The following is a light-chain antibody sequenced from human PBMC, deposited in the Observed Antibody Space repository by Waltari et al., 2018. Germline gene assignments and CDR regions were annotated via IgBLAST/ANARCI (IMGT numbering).Light chain of an antibody. J-gene: IGLJ1*01. Sequence: QSVLTQPPSASGTPGQRVTISRSGSSSNIGSNTVNWYQQLPGTAPKLLIYSNNQRPSGVPDRFSGSKSGTSASLAISGLQSEDEADYYCAAWDDSLNDPFVFGTGTKVTVL. CDR2: SNN. CDR1: SSNIGSNT. CDR3: AAWDDSLNDPFV. V-gene: IGLV1-44*01.